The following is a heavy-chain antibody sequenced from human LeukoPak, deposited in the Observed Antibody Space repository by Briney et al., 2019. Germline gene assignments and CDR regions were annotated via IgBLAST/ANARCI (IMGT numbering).Heavy chain of an antibody. J-gene: IGHJ6*03. Sequence: ASVKVSCKASGYTFTSYGISWVRQAPGQGREGMGWICAYNGNTNNAQKLQGRVTMTTDTSTSTAYMELKILRSDDTAVYYCARGGGRYCSSTSCFAIDVWGKGTTVTVSS. CDR1: GYTFTSYG. D-gene: IGHD2-2*01. CDR3: ARGGGRYCSSTSCFAIDV. CDR2: ICAYNGNT. V-gene: IGHV1-18*01.